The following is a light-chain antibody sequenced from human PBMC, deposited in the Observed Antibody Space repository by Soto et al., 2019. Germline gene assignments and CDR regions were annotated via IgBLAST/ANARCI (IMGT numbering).Light chain of an antibody. CDR2: RDN. V-gene: IGLV1-47*01. J-gene: IGLJ3*02. Sequence: QSALTQPASVSGSPGQSITIPCSGRSSDLGGLNYVSWYQQHPGKVPKLIIYRDNLRPSGVPDRFSGSKSGTSASLGISGLRSEDEGDLYCATWDDSLTTVVFGGGTKLTVL. CDR1: SSDLGGLNY. CDR3: ATWDDSLTTVV.